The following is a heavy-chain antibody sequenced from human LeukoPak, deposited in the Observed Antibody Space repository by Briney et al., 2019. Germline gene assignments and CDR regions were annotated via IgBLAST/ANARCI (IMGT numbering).Heavy chain of an antibody. CDR1: GFSFKTYS. V-gene: IGHV3-49*04. CDR3: TTPIQTGYGRGSYAFDI. D-gene: IGHD3-9*01. CDR2: IRSKAYGGTT. J-gene: IGHJ3*02. Sequence: GGSLRLSCAAFGFSFKTYSMNWVRQAPGKGLEWVGFIRSKAYGGTTEYAASVKGRFTISRDDSKSIAYLQMNSLKTEDTAVYYCTTPIQTGYGRGSYAFDIWGQGTTVTVSS.